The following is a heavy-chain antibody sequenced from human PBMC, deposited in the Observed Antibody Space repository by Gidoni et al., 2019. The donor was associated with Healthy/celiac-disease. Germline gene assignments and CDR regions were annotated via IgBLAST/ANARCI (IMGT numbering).Heavy chain of an antibody. V-gene: IGHV3-9*01. D-gene: IGHD4-17*01. CDR2: ISLNSGSI. J-gene: IGHJ6*02. CDR1: GFHFDDYA. Sequence: EVQLVESGGGLVQPGRSLRLSCAASGFHFDDYALHWVRQAPGKGLEWVSGISLNSGSIGYADSVKGRFTISRDNAKNSLYLQMNSLRAEDTALYYCAKDMGYGVRDYYYYGMDVWGQGTTVTVSS. CDR3: AKDMGYGVRDYYYYGMDV.